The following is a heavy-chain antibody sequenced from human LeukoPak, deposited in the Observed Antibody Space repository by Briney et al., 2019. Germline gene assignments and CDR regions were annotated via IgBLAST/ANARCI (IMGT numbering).Heavy chain of an antibody. CDR1: GYTFTSYY. Sequence: ASVNVSCKASGYTFTSYYIHWVRQAPGQGLEWVGIINPSGGSTSYAQKFQGRVTMTRDTSTSTVYMDLNSLRSEGTAVYFCARSGSSTSCPRDYWGQGTLVTVSS. CDR3: ARSGSSTSCPRDY. CDR2: INPSGGST. J-gene: IGHJ4*02. D-gene: IGHD2-2*01. V-gene: IGHV1-46*01.